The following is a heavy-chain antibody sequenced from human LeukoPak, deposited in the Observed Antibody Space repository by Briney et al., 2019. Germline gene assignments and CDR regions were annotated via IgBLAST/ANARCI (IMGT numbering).Heavy chain of an antibody. CDR2: IKQDGSEK. D-gene: IGHD3-22*01. V-gene: IGHV3-7*01. CDR1: GFTFSSYW. CDR3: ARDVSFYDSSGYDY. J-gene: IGHJ4*02. Sequence: PGGSLRLSCAASGFTFSSYWMSWVRQAPGKGLEWVANIKQDGSEKYYVDSVKGRFTIFRDNSKNTLYLQMNSLRAEDTAIYYCARDVSFYDSSGYDYWGQGTLVTVSS.